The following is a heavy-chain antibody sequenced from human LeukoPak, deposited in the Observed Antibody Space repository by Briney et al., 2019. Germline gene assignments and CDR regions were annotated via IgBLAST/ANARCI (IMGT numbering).Heavy chain of an antibody. D-gene: IGHD1-26*01. CDR1: GFTFSSYA. J-gene: IGHJ4*02. Sequence: GGSLRLSCAASGFTFSSYAMSWVRQAPGKGLEWVSAISGSGGSTYYADSVKGRFTISRDNSKNTLYVQMNSLRAEDTAVYYCAKDPLLYSGSYYPFDYWGQGTLVTVSS. CDR2: ISGSGGST. V-gene: IGHV3-23*01. CDR3: AKDPLLYSGSYYPFDY.